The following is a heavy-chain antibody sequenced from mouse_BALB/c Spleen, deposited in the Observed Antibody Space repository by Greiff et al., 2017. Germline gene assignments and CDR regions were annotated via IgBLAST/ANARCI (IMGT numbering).Heavy chain of an antibody. Sequence: EVQLQQSGPGLVKPSQSLSLTCSVTGYSITSGYYWNWIRQFPGNKLEWMGYISYDGSNNYNPSLKNRISITRDTSKNQFFLKLNSVTTEDTATYYCARTPDYDVSYWYFDVWGAGTTVTVSS. CDR1: GYSITSGYY. D-gene: IGHD2-4*01. CDR3: ARTPDYDVSYWYFDV. J-gene: IGHJ1*01. V-gene: IGHV3-6*02. CDR2: ISYDGSN.